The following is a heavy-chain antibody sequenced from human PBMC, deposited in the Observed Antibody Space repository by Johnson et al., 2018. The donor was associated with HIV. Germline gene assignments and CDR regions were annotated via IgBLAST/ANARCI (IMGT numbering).Heavy chain of an antibody. CDR1: GFSVSSKY. Sequence: VQLVESGGGLIQLGGSLRLSCAASGFSVSSKYMSWVRQAPGKGLEWVSALYRSGSTYYADSVKGRFTISRDNSKNTLYLQMNSLRAEDTAVYYCAKGFGASSGAFDIWGQGTMVTV. CDR2: LYRSGST. V-gene: IGHV3-66*03. J-gene: IGHJ3*02. CDR3: AKGFGASSGAFDI. D-gene: IGHD1-26*01.